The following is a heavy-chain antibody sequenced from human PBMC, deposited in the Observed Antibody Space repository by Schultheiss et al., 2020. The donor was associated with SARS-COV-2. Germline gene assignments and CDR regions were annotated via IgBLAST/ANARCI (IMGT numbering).Heavy chain of an antibody. V-gene: IGHV3-30*03. D-gene: IGHD4-17*01. J-gene: IGHJ4*02. CDR1: GFTFSSYG. CDR3: APSEWVYGDYDNDYGAMGADY. Sequence: GGSLRLSCAASGFTFSSYGMHWVRQAPGKGLEWVAVISYDGSNKYYADSVKGRFTISRDNSKNTLYLQMNSLRAEDTAVYYCAPSEWVYGDYDNDYGAMGADYWGQGTLVTVSS. CDR2: ISYDGSNK.